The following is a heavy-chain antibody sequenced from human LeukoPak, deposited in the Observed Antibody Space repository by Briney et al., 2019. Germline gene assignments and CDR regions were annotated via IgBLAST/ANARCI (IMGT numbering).Heavy chain of an antibody. D-gene: IGHD6-6*01. V-gene: IGHV1-8*01. CDR3: ARHSSSSYYYYYMDV. J-gene: IGHJ6*03. Sequence: ASVKVSCKASGYTFTSYDINWVRQATGQGLEGMGWMNPNSGNTGYAQKFQGRVTMTRNTSISTAYMELSSLRSEDTAVYYCARHSSSSYYYYYMDVWGKGTTVTVSS. CDR1: GYTFTSYD. CDR2: MNPNSGNT.